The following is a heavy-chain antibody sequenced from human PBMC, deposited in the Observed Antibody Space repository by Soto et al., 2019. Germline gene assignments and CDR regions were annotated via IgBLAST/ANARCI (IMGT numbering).Heavy chain of an antibody. D-gene: IGHD3-22*01. V-gene: IGHV3-48*02. CDR1: GFTFSSYS. CDR2: ISSSSSTI. J-gene: IGHJ4*02. CDR3: ARAYYYDSSGYYFGY. Sequence: GGSRRLSCAASGFTFSSYSMNWVRQAPGKGLEWVSYISSSSSTIYYADSVKGRFTISRDNAKNSLYLQMNSLRDEDTAVYYCARAYYYDSSGYYFGYWGQGTLVTVSS.